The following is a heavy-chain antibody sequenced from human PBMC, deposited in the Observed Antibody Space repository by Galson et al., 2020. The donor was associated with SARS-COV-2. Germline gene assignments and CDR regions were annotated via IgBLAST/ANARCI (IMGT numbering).Heavy chain of an antibody. CDR2: SRHRANGFTT. D-gene: IGHD1-26*01. CDR3: ARGLYSGTYLGLDY. J-gene: IGHJ4*02. V-gene: IGHV3-72*01. CDR1: GFTLSDHY. Sequence: GGSLRLSCAASGFTLSDHYIDWVRQAPGKGLEWVGRSRHRANGFTTDYAASVKGRFTISRDDSKNSVCLQMNSLKTEDTAVYYCARGLYSGTYLGLDYWGQGSLVTVSS.